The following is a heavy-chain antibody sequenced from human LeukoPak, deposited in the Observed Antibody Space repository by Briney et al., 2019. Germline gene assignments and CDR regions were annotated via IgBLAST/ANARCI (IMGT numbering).Heavy chain of an antibody. J-gene: IGHJ4*02. CDR2: IGSSGSTT. CDR1: GFTFSTYA. D-gene: IGHD2-2*01. CDR3: AKDSRLGGSAYFDS. V-gene: IGHV3-23*01. Sequence: GGSLRLSCVASGFTFSTYAMTWVRQAPGKGLEWVSGIGSSGSTTYYADSVKGRFTISRENSKNTVYLQMNSLGAEDTAVYYCAKDSRLGGSAYFDSWGQGTLVTVSS.